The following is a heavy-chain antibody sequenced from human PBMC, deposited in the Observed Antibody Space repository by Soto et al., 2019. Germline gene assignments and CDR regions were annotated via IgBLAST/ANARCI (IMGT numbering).Heavy chain of an antibody. CDR2: INHSGST. J-gene: IGHJ4*02. Sequence: SETLSLTCAVYGGSFSGYYWSWIRQPPGKGLEWIGEINHSGSTNYNPSLKSRVTISVDTSKNQFSLKLSSVTAADTAVYYCARDGGDYFDYWGQGTLVTVSS. CDR1: GGSFSGYY. CDR3: ARDGGDYFDY. D-gene: IGHD3-16*01. V-gene: IGHV4-34*01.